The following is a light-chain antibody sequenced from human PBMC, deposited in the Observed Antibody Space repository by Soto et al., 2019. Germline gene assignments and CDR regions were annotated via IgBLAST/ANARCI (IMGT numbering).Light chain of an antibody. CDR3: QQRSNWPALT. Sequence: EIVLTPSPDTLSLSPGARATLSCRASQSISSYLAWYQQKPGQSPRLLIYDASNRATGIPARFSGSGSGTDFTLTISSLEPEDFAVYYCQQRSNWPALTFGGGTKVDIK. V-gene: IGKV3-11*01. CDR1: QSISSY. J-gene: IGKJ4*01. CDR2: DAS.